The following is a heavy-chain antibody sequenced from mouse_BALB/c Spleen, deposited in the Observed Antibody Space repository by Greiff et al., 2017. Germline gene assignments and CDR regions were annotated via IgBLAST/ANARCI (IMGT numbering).Heavy chain of an antibody. V-gene: IGHV1S22*01. CDR3: TRSGNYYGYILDY. CDR1: GYTFTSYW. CDR2: IYPGSGST. D-gene: IGHD1-2*01. J-gene: IGHJ2*01. Sequence: LQQPGSELVRPGASVKLSCKASGYTFTSYWMHWVKQRHGQGLEWIGNIYPGSGSTNYDEKFKSKGTLTVDTSSSTAYMHLSSLTSEDSAVYYCTRSGNYYGYILDYWGKGTTLTVSS.